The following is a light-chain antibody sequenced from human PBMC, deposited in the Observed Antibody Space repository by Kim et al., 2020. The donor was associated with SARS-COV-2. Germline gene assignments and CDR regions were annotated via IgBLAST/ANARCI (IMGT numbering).Light chain of an antibody. CDR3: QQRSNWPT. J-gene: IGKJ4*01. CDR1: QSVSSY. V-gene: IGKV3-11*01. Sequence: EIVLTQSPATLSLSPGERATLSCRASQSVSSYLDWYQQKPGQAPRLLIYDASNRATGIPARFSGSGSGTDFTLTISSLEPEDFAVYYCQQRSNWPTFGGGTKLEI. CDR2: DAS.